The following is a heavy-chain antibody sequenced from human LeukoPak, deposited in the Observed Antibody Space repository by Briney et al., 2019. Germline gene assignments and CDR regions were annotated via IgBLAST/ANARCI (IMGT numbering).Heavy chain of an antibody. D-gene: IGHD3-9*01. CDR2: IYYSGST. J-gene: IGHJ5*02. V-gene: IGHV4-39*01. CDR1: AGSISSSSYY. CDR3: QKRPYEILTGMNWFDP. Sequence: KSSETLSVTCTVSAGSISSSSYYWGWIRQPPRKGLEWIGSIYYSGSTYYNPSLKSRVTISVDTSKNQFSLKLSSVTAADTAVFFKQKRPYEILTGMNWFDPWGQGTLVTVSS.